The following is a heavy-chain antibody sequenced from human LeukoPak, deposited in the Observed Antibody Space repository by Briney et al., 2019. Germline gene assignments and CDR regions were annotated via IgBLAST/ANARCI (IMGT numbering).Heavy chain of an antibody. J-gene: IGHJ5*02. CDR1: GYTFTGYY. CDR3: ARRVLVRRSGSYYWFDP. V-gene: IGHV1-2*02. Sequence: ASVKVSCKASGYTFTGYYMHWVRQAPGQGLEWMGWINPNSGGTNYAQKFQGRVTMTRDTSISTAYMELSRLRSDDTAVYYCARRVLVRRSGSYYWFDPWGQGTLVTVSS. D-gene: IGHD3-10*01. CDR2: INPNSGGT.